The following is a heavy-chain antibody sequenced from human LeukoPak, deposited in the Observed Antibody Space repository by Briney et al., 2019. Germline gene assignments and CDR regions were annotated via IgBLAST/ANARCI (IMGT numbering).Heavy chain of an antibody. J-gene: IGHJ5*02. CDR1: GYTFTSYG. CDR3: AREVGDYVCGSYRHGGVLDP. V-gene: IGHV1-18*04. Sequence: ASVKVSCKASGYTFTSYGISWVRQAPGQGLEWMGWISAYNGNTNYAQKLQGRVTMTTDTSTSTAYMELRSLRSDDTAVYYCAREVGDYVCGSYRHGGVLDPWGQGTLVTVSS. D-gene: IGHD3-16*02. CDR2: ISAYNGNT.